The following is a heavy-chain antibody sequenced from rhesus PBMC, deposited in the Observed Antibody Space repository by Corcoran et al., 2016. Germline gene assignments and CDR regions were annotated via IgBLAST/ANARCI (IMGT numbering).Heavy chain of an antibody. J-gene: IGHJ5-2*02. CDR1: GCSVSRNY. V-gene: IGHV4-173*01. CDR3: ATLVGVPGSLDV. Sequence: QVQLQESGPGLVTPSETLALTRPGSGCSVSRNYRSWIRPAPGKGLELIGRIAGSGGGADYNPSIKSRVTLSKETSKNQFSLRLTSVTAADTALYFCATLVGVPGSLDVWGRGVLVTVSS. CDR2: IAGSGGGA. D-gene: IGHD2-39*01.